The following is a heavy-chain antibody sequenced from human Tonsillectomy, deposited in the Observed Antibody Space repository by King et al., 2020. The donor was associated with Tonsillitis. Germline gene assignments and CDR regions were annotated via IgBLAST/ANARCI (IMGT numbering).Heavy chain of an antibody. D-gene: IGHD4-23*01. V-gene: IGHV3-15*01. CDR2: IKSKSDGGTT. J-gene: IGHJ4*02. CDR3: TTTDYGGRDY. Sequence: DVQLVESGGGLVKPGGSLRLSCAASGFTFSNAWMSWVRQAPGKGLEWVGRIKSKSDGGTTDYAAPVKGRFTISRDDSKDTLSLQMNSLKTEDTAVYYCTTTDYGGRDYWGQGTLVTVSS. CDR1: GFTFSNAW.